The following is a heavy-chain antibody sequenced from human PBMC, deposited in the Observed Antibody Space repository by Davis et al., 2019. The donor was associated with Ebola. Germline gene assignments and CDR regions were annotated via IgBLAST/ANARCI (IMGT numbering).Heavy chain of an antibody. Sequence: PGGSLRLSCVASGFTFSSSWMKWVRQAPGRGLEWVADIKTDGSETYYVDSVMGRFTISRDNAKNTMYLQMNSLRGEDTAVYYCARGDDNSGYYSYYFDYWGQGTLVTVSS. CDR2: IKTDGSET. CDR3: ARGDDNSGYYSYYFDY. V-gene: IGHV3-7*01. J-gene: IGHJ4*02. D-gene: IGHD3-22*01. CDR1: GFTFSSSW.